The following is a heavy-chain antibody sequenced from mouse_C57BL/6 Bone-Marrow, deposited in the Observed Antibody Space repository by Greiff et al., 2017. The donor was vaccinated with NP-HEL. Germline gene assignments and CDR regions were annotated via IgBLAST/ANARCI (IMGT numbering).Heavy chain of an antibody. CDR3: ARVLRGYYAMDY. CDR1: EYEFPSHD. V-gene: IGHV5-2*01. J-gene: IGHJ4*01. CDR2: INSDGGST. D-gene: IGHD1-1*01. Sequence: EVKLVESGGGLVQPGESLKLSCESNEYEFPSHDMSWVRKTPEKRLELVAAINSDGGSTYYPDTMERRFIISRDNTKKTLYLQMSSLRSEDTALYYWARVLRGYYAMDYWGQGTSVTVSS.